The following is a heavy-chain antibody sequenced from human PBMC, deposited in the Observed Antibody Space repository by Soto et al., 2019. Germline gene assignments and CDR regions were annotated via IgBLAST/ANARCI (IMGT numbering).Heavy chain of an antibody. CDR2: IWYDGSNK. D-gene: IGHD3-22*01. CDR3: ARGSHHYYDSSGYYDRRYFDY. Sequence: LRLSCAASGFTFSSYGMHWVRQAPGKGLEWVAVIWYDGSNKYYADSVKGRFTISRDNSKNTLYLQMNSLRAEDTAVYYCARGSHHYYDSSGYYDRRYFDYWGQGTLVTVSS. V-gene: IGHV3-33*01. J-gene: IGHJ4*02. CDR1: GFTFSSYG.